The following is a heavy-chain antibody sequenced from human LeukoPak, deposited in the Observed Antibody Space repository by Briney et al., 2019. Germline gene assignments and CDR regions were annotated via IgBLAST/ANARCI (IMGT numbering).Heavy chain of an antibody. J-gene: IGHJ3*02. V-gene: IGHV4-4*07. CDR1: GGSVRSYY. CDR3: ATLYAVRGADAFDI. D-gene: IGHD3-10*01. CDR2: IYTSGTT. Sequence: PSVTLSLICALSGGSVRSYYWSWIRQPAGEGLEWIGRIYTSGTTNYSPSLESRVTMSLDTSKNQLSLKLRSVTAADTAMYYCATLYAVRGADAFDIWGQGTMVTVSS.